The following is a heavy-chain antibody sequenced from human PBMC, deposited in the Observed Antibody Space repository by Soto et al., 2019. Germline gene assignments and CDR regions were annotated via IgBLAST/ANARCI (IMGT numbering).Heavy chain of an antibody. V-gene: IGHV3-30-3*01. Sequence: GGSLRLSCVVSGFTFRSYAMHWVRQAPGKGLEWVAIISYDGSNKDYADSVKGRFTISRDDSKNTVYLQMNSLRAEDTAVYYCARGDSYYGLDVWGQGTTVTVSS. J-gene: IGHJ6*02. D-gene: IGHD4-4*01. CDR1: GFTFRSYA. CDR2: ISYDGSNK. CDR3: ARGDSYYGLDV.